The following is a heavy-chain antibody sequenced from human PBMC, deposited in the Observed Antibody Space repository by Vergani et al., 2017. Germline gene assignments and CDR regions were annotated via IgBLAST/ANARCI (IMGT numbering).Heavy chain of an antibody. Sequence: EVQLVESVGGLVQPGGSLRLSCAASGFTFSSYDMHWVRQATGKGLEWVSAIGTAGDTYYPGSVKGRFTISRENAKNSLYLQMNSLRAGDTAIYYCARAVSTTVGDPPGYWGQGTLVTVSS. CDR2: IGTAGDT. CDR3: ARAVSTTVGDPPGY. D-gene: IGHD4-23*01. J-gene: IGHJ4*02. V-gene: IGHV3-13*01. CDR1: GFTFSSYD.